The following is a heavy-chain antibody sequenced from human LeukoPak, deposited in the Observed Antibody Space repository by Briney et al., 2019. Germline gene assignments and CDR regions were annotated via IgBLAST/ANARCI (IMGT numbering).Heavy chain of an antibody. J-gene: IGHJ6*02. D-gene: IGHD5-12*01. Sequence: QPGGSLRLSCTASGFTFGDYAMSWVRQAPGKGLEWVGFIRSKAYGGTTEYAASVKGRFTISRDDSKSIAYLQMNSLKTEDTAVYYCTRVGDLGYADYGMDVWGQGTTVTVSS. CDR2: IRSKAYGGTT. CDR1: GFTFGDYA. V-gene: IGHV3-49*04. CDR3: TRVGDLGYADYGMDV.